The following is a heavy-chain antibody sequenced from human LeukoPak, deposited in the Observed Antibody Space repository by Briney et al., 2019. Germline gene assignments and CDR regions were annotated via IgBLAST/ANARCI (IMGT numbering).Heavy chain of an antibody. Sequence: SETLSLTCTVSGGSISSYYWSWIRQPPGKGLEWIGYIYYSGSTNYNPSLTSRVTISVDTSKNQFSLKLSSVTAADTAVYYCARVPAGSYDYYMDAWGKGTTVTVSS. CDR3: ARVPAGSYDYYMDA. CDR2: IYYSGST. CDR1: GGSISSYY. J-gene: IGHJ6*03. D-gene: IGHD3-10*01. V-gene: IGHV4-59*01.